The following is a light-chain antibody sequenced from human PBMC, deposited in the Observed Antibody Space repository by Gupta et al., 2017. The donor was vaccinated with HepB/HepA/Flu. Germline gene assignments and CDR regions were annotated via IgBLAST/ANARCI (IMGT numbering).Light chain of an antibody. Sequence: ETVLTQSPATLSLSPGESATLSCRASQFVTNYISWYQQIPGQAPRLIIYDVSIRAPGIPARFSGSGSGTDFTLTITNLEPEDVEVYYCQQRGFFGGGTKVEIK. CDR2: DVS. J-gene: IGKJ4*01. CDR3: QQRGF. V-gene: IGKV3-11*01. CDR1: QFVTNY.